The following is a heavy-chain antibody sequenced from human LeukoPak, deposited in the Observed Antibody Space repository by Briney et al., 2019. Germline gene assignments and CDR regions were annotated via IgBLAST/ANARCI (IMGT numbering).Heavy chain of an antibody. D-gene: IGHD3-16*01. V-gene: IGHV1-2*06. J-gene: IGHJ4*02. CDR2: INPNSGGT. CDR1: GYTLTELS. Sequence: ASVKVSCKVSGYTLTELSMHWVRQAPGQGLEWMGRINPNSGGTNYAQKFQGRVTMTRDTSISTAYMELSRLRSDDTAVYYCAIIMITFGGVPHYFDYWGQGTLVTVSS. CDR3: AIIMITFGGVPHYFDY.